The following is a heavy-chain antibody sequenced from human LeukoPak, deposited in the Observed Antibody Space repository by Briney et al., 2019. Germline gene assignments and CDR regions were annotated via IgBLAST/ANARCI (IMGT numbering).Heavy chain of an antibody. J-gene: IGHJ6*03. CDR3: ATGDYYYMDV. V-gene: IGHV4-39*07. CDR2: IYYSGST. CDR1: GGFISGSTYY. Sequence: SETLSLTCVVSGGFISGSTYYWGWIRQPPGKGLEWIGSIYYSGSTYYNPSLKSRVTISVYTSKNQFSLILSSVTAADTAVYYCATGDYYYMDVWGKGTTVTVSS.